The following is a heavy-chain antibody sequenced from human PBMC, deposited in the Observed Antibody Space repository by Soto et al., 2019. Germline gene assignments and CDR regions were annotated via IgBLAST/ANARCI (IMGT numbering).Heavy chain of an antibody. CDR1: GYTFTRYG. V-gene: IGHV1-18*01. D-gene: IGHD3-16*01. J-gene: IGHJ6*02. CDR3: AMVDVYVTPSPQDV. Sequence: QVQLVQSGAEVXNPGASVKVSCKASGYTFTRYGIGWARQAPGQGLEWMGWINTYNGNTNYAQNVQGRVTLTTDTXTSTAYMEPRSLRSNDTAIYYCAMVDVYVTPSPQDVWGQGTTVIVSS. CDR2: INTYNGNT.